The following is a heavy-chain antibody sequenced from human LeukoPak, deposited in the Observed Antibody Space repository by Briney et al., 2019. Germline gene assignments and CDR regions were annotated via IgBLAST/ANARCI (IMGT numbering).Heavy chain of an antibody. D-gene: IGHD3-3*01. CDR3: ARGLASGYPPIPFDY. CDR2: IIDTGST. J-gene: IGHJ4*02. Sequence: SETLSLTCAVYGGSFSGYYWTWIRQPPGKGLEWIEEIIDTGSTKYNSSLKSRVTISVDTSKNQFSLSLDSVTAADTAVYHRARGLASGYPPIPFDYWGQGTLVTVSS. CDR1: GGSFSGYY. V-gene: IGHV4-34*12.